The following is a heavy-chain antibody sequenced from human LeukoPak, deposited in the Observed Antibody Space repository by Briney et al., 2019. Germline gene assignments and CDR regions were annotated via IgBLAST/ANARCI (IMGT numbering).Heavy chain of an antibody. V-gene: IGHV4-59*08. CDR1: GGSISSYY. CDR3: AKTARVTTSGFQH. J-gene: IGHJ1*01. CDR2: IYYSGST. Sequence: KPSETLSLTCTVSGGSISSYYWGWIRQPPGKGLEWIGYIYYSGSTNYNPSLKSRVTISVDTSKNQFSLRLSSVIAADTAVYYCAKTARVTTSGFQHWGQGTLVTVSS. D-gene: IGHD4-17*01.